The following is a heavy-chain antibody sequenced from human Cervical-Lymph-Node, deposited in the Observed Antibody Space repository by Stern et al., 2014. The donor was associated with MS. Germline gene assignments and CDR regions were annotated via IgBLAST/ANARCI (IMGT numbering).Heavy chain of an antibody. CDR1: GFTFDNYA. Sequence: QLVESGGGLVQPGRSLTLSCAGSGFTFDNYAMPWVRQASGQGLVWVSGISWNNGRIGYADSVKGRFTISRDNAKNSLYLQMNSLRTEDTAFYYCAAAFGELSYYFDYWGQGTLVTVSS. CDR3: AAAFGELSYYFDY. V-gene: IGHV3-9*01. CDR2: ISWNNGRI. D-gene: IGHD3-10*01. J-gene: IGHJ4*02.